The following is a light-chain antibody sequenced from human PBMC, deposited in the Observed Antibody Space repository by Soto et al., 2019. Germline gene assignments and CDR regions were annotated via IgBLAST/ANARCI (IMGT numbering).Light chain of an antibody. CDR1: QSVSGN. J-gene: IGKJ1*01. CDR2: GAS. V-gene: IGKV3-15*01. Sequence: EILMTQSPATLSVSPGERATLSCRASQSVSGNLAWYQQKPGQATRLLIFGASTRATGIPARFSGSGSGTEFPLTISSLQSEDFAVYYCQQYNNWPQTFGQGTKVEIK. CDR3: QQYNNWPQT.